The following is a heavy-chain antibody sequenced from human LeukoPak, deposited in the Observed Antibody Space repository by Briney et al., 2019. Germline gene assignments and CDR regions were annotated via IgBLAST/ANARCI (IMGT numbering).Heavy chain of an antibody. CDR1: GDSVSSNSAA. Sequence: SQTLSLTCAISGDSVSSNSAAWNWIRQSPSRGLEWLGRTYYRSKWYNDYAVSVKSRITINPDTSKNQFSLQLNSVTPEDTAVYYCARETRSVLLWFGELWANWFDPWGQGTLVTVSS. CDR2: TYYRSKWYN. J-gene: IGHJ5*02. D-gene: IGHD3-10*01. CDR3: ARETRSVLLWFGELWANWFDP. V-gene: IGHV6-1*01.